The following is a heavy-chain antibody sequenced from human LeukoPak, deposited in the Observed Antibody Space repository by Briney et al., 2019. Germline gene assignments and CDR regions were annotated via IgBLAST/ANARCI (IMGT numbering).Heavy chain of an antibody. J-gene: IGHJ1*01. D-gene: IGHD3-22*01. CDR3: VKPYYYDSSSYYLEYFQH. CDR1: GFTLSSYA. Sequence: GGSLRLSCAASGFTLSSYAMSWVRQAPGKGLGWVSVISGSGGSTYYADSVKGRFTISRDNSKNTLYLQMNSLRAEDTAVYYCVKPYYYDSSSYYLEYFQHWGQGTLVTVSS. V-gene: IGHV3-23*01. CDR2: ISGSGGST.